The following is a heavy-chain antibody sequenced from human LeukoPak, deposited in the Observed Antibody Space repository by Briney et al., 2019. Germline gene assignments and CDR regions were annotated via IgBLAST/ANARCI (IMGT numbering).Heavy chain of an antibody. Sequence: AGGSLRLSCTASGFIFSNYGMNWVRQAPGKGLEWISYIRGNSETIHYADSVKGRFTISRDNAKNSLSLQMTSLRAEDTAVYYCAREGSADFWSGWDYYYGMDVWGQGTTVTVSS. D-gene: IGHD3-3*01. CDR3: AREGSADFWSGWDYYYGMDV. J-gene: IGHJ6*02. V-gene: IGHV3-48*01. CDR2: IRGNSETI. CDR1: GFIFSNYG.